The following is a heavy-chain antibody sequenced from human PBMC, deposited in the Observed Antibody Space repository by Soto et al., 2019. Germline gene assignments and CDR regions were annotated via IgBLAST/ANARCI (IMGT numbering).Heavy chain of an antibody. CDR2: ISGYNGDT. CDR3: AKKGQPPYYYYGRDV. Sequence: ASVKVSCRASGYTFTRYGISWVRQAPGQGLEWMGWISGYNGDTNYAQKFQDRVSMTIDTSTGTAYMELRSLTSDDTAIYYCAKKGQPPYYYYGRDVWGQGTKVP. V-gene: IGHV1-18*01. CDR1: GYTFTRYG. J-gene: IGHJ6*02.